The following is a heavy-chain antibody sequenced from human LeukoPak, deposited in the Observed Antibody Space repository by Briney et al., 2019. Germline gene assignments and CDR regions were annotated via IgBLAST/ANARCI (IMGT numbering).Heavy chain of an antibody. CDR3: ARDGDYGDYSFDY. V-gene: IGHV4-61*01. CDR2: IYYSGST. J-gene: IGHJ4*02. CDR1: GGSVNSGSYY. Sequence: SETLSLTCTVSGGSVNSGSYYWSWIRQPPGKGLEWIGYIYYSGSTNYNPSLKSRVTISVDTSKNQFSLKLSSVTAADTAVYYCARDGDYGDYSFDYWGQGTLVTVSS. D-gene: IGHD4-17*01.